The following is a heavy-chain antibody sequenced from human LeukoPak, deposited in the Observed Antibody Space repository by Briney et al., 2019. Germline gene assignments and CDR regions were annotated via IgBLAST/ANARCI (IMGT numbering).Heavy chain of an antibody. J-gene: IGHJ4*02. D-gene: IGHD3-22*01. CDR2: IIPIFGTA. V-gene: IGHV1-69*05. Sequence: SVKVSCKASGGTFSSYAISWVRQAPGQGLEWMGGIIPIFGTANYAQKFQGRVTITTDESTSTAYVELSSLRSEDTAVYCCARSALVGYYDSSGYGFDYWGQGTLVTVSS. CDR1: GGTFSSYA. CDR3: ARSALVGYYDSSGYGFDY.